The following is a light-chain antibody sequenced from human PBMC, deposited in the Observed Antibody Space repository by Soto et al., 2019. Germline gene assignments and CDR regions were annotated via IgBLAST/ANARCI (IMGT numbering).Light chain of an antibody. V-gene: IGLV1-40*01. J-gene: IGLJ2*01. CDR1: SSNIGAGYD. Sequence: QSVLTQPPSVSGAPGQRVTISCTGSSSNIGAGYDVHWYQQLPGTAPKLLIYGNSNRPSGVPDRFSGSKSGTSASLAITGLQAYDEADYYCQSYDSSLSGVVFGGGTTLTVL. CDR3: QSYDSSLSGVV. CDR2: GNS.